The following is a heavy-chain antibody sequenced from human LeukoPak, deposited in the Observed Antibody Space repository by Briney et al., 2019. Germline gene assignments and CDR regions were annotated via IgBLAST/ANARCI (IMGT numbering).Heavy chain of an antibody. J-gene: IGHJ4*02. CDR1: GFTFDDYA. D-gene: IGHD3-22*01. V-gene: IGHV3-9*01. CDR2: ISWNSGSI. Sequence: GGSLRLSCAASGFTFDDYAMHWVRQAPGKGLEWVSGISWNSGSIGYADSVKGRFTISRDNAKNSLYLQMNSLRAEDTAVYFCAKRGVVIRVILVGFHKEAYYFDSWGQGALVTLS. CDR3: AKRGVVIRVILVGFHKEAYYFDS.